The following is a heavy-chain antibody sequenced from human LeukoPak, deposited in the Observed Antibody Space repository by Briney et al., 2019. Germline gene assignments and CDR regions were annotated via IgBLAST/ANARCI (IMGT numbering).Heavy chain of an antibody. D-gene: IGHD6-6*01. V-gene: IGHV4-39*01. Sequence: SETLSLTCTVSGGSISSSSYYWGWIRQPPGKGLEWIGSIYYSGSTYYNPSLKSRVTMFVDMSKNQFSLRLSSVIAADTAVYYCARHRAYSSSSPFDYWGQGTLVTVSS. CDR2: IYYSGST. J-gene: IGHJ4*02. CDR1: GGSISSSSYY. CDR3: ARHRAYSSSSPFDY.